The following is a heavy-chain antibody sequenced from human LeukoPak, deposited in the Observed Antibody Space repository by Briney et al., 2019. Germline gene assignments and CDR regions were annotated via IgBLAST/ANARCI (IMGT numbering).Heavy chain of an antibody. J-gene: IGHJ5*02. V-gene: IGHV1-46*03. CDR2: INPSGGST. CDR1: GYTFTSYY. CDR3: ARDILTGYYPETGWFDP. D-gene: IGHD3-9*01. Sequence: ASVKVSCKASGYTFTSYYMHWVRQAPGQGLEWMGIINPSGGSTSYAQKFQGRVTMTRDTSTGTVYMELSSLRPEDTAVYYCARDILTGYYPETGWFDPWGQGTLVTVSS.